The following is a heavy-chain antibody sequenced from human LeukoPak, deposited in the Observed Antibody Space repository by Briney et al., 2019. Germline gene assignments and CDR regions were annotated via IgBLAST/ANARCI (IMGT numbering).Heavy chain of an antibody. J-gene: IGHJ4*02. Sequence: SETLSLTCAVSGESIRSGYYWSWIRQPPGRGLEWIGEINHSGSTNYNPSLKSRVTISVDTSKNQFSLKLSSVTAADTAVYYCARGKGYNSFDYWGQGTLVTVSS. CDR3: ARGKGYNSFDY. V-gene: IGHV4-34*01. CDR2: INHSGST. D-gene: IGHD5-24*01. CDR1: GESIRSGYY.